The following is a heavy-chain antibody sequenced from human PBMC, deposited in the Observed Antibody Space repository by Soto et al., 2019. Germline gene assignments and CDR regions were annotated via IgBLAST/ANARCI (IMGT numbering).Heavy chain of an antibody. CDR3: ARLVYDTRLNYMYFDF. V-gene: IGHV4-4*02. D-gene: IGHD3-10*01. Sequence: KTSETLSLTCAVSGVCISSGNWWTWVRQSPQRGLEYIGEIFHDGTANYYPSFERRVAISVDTSKNQFSLKLTSVTAADTAIYFCARLVYDTRLNYMYFDFWGQGTLVTVSS. CDR1: GVCISSGNW. CDR2: IFHDGTA. J-gene: IGHJ4*02.